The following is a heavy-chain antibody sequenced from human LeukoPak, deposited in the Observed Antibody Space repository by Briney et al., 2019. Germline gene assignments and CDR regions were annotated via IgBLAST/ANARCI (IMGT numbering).Heavy chain of an antibody. J-gene: IGHJ3*02. CDR1: GSTFSDSY. V-gene: IGHV3-11*01. Sequence: GGSLRLSCAASGSTFSDSYMSWIRQAPGKGLEYVSYISSGGDTIYYADSVKGRFTISRDNAKNSLYLQMNSLRAEDTAVYYCTRVEAFDIWGQGTMVTVSS. CDR3: TRVEAFDI. D-gene: IGHD1-1*01. CDR2: ISSGGDTI.